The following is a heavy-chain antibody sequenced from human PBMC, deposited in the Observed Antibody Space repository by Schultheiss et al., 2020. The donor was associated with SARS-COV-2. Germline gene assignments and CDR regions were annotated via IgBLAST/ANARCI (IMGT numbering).Heavy chain of an antibody. Sequence: GESLKISCAASGFTFSDYYMSWIRQAPGKGLEWVSYISSSSSYTNYADSVKGRFTISRDNAKNSLYLQMNSLRDEDTAVYYCTTMPNPYWGQGTLVTVSS. CDR2: ISSSSSYT. J-gene: IGHJ4*02. D-gene: IGHD1-14*01. CDR1: GFTFSDYY. CDR3: TTMPNPY. V-gene: IGHV3-11*03.